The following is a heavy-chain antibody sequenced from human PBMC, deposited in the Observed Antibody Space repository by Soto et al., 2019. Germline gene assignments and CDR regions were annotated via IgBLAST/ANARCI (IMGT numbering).Heavy chain of an antibody. J-gene: IGHJ5*02. D-gene: IGHD3-9*01. CDR2: VIPILGKT. CDR3: VRDRRGITISGLRSEDRLDL. Sequence: QVQLVQSGAEVKKPGSSVRVTCKASGGTISNYGISWVRQAPGQGLEWLGGVIPILGKTNYAQRFQGRLTITADKSTSTTSMGLRSLTSEDTAVYYCVRDRRGITISGLRSEDRLDLWGQGTLVTVCS. CDR1: GGTISNYG. V-gene: IGHV1-69*06.